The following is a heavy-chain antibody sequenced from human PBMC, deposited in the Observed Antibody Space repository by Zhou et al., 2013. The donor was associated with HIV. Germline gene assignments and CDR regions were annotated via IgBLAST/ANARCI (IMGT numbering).Heavy chain of an antibody. CDR2: IYSSGST. Sequence: VQLHQWGAGLLKPSETLSLTCAVYGGSISGYYWSWIRQPPGKGLEWIGNIYSSGSTNYNPSLKSRITISLDTSKNQFSLKLRSVTAADTAVYFCARTIRGYNYGLAMDVWGQGTTVTVSS. D-gene: IGHD5-18*01. J-gene: IGHJ6*02. V-gene: IGHV4-34*11. CDR3: ARTIRGYNYGLAMDV. CDR1: GGSISGYY.